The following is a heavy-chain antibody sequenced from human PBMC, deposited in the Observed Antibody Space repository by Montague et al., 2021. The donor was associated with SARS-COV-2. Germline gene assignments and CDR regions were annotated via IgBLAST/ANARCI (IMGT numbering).Heavy chain of an antibody. Sequence: TLSLTCTVSGGSISSGSYYWNWIRQHPGKGLEFIGFIYNSVSTYYNPSLKSRVSISVDTSKNQFSLKLTSVTAADTAVYYCARDRGRMTTVFLDALDIWGQGTMVTVSS. CDR2: IYNSVST. D-gene: IGHD4-17*01. V-gene: IGHV4-31*03. CDR1: GGSISSGSYY. J-gene: IGHJ3*02. CDR3: ARDRGRMTTVFLDALDI.